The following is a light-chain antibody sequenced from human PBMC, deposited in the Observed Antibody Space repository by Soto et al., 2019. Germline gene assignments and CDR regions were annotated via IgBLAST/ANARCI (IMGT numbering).Light chain of an antibody. J-gene: IGKJ4*02. CDR3: LLTYARPHT. Sequence: DVQMTPSPPSLSASQGDSVSITCRASRSIGTFLHWYQKKPGKAPELLIYAASTLQTAVPSRFRGSGSGTEFTLTITSLQPEDFATYYCLLTYARPHTSGPGTEVE. CDR1: RSIGTF. V-gene: IGKV1-39*01. CDR2: AAS.